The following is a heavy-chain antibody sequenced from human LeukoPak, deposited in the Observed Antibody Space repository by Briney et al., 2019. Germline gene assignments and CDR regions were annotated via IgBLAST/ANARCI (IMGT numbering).Heavy chain of an antibody. CDR1: VYTFIDYY. CDR3: ARARYSSTWYSFDC. Sequence: ASMKVSCKASVYTFIDYYLHCVRQAPGQGVEWMGWINPHSGGTNYAQKFQGRVTMTRDTSISTVYLDLSRLRSDDTAVYYCARARYSSTWYSFDCWGQGTLVAVSS. CDR2: INPHSGGT. J-gene: IGHJ4*02. D-gene: IGHD6-13*01. V-gene: IGHV1-2*02.